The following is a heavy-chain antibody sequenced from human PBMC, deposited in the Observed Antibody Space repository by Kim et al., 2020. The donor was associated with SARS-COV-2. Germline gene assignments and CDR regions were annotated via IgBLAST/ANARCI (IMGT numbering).Heavy chain of an antibody. Sequence: SETLSLTCSVSGGSINSDGYYWAWIRQPPGKALEWIASISYVGTTFYNPSLKSRVSISVDTSKNQFSLNLTSVTASVTALYYCARHRGRGIVISALWFDPWGRRTRVTVSS. CDR2: ISYVGTT. J-gene: IGHJ5*02. CDR3: ARHRGRGIVISALWFDP. V-gene: IGHV4-39*01. CDR1: GGSINSDGYY. D-gene: IGHD3-10*01.